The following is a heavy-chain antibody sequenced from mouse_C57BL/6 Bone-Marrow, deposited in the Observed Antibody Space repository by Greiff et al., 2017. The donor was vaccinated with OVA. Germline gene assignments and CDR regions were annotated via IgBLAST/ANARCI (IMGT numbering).Heavy chain of an antibody. CDR2: ISSGGDYI. V-gene: IGHV5-9-1*02. J-gene: IGHJ1*03. CDR1: GFTFSSYA. CDR3: TREELRWGLHGYFEV. D-gene: IGHD1-1*01. Sequence: VQLKESGEGLVKPGGSLKLSCAASGFTFSSYAMSWVRQTPEKRLEWVAYISSGGDYIYYADTVKGRFTISRDNARNTLYLQMSSLKSEDTARDYCTREELRWGLHGYFEVWGTGTTVTVSS.